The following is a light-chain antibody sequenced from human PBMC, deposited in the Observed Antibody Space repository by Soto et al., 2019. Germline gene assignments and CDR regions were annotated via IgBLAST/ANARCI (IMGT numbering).Light chain of an antibody. CDR2: DVS. CDR1: SSDVGGYNY. Sequence: QSVLTQPASVSGSPGQSITISCTGTSSDVGGYNYVSCYQQHPGKAPKLMIYDVSNRPSGVSNRFSGSKSGNTASLTISGLQAEDEADYYCSSYTSSSTLVVFGGGTKLTVL. CDR3: SSYTSSSTLVV. V-gene: IGLV2-14*01. J-gene: IGLJ2*01.